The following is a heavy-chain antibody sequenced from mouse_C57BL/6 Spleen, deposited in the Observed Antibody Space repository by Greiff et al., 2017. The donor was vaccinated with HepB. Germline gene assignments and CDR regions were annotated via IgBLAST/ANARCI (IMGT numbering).Heavy chain of an antibody. D-gene: IGHD3-2*02. J-gene: IGHJ3*01. CDR1: GYTFTSYW. CDR3: AREDGGSSGYWFAY. CDR2: IDPNSGGT. Sequence: QVQLKQPGAELVKPGASVKLSCKASGYTFTSYWMHWVKQRPGRGLEWIGRIDPNSGGTKYNEKFKSKATLTVDKPSSTAYMQLSSLTSEDSAVYYCAREDGGSSGYWFAYWGQGTLVTVSA. V-gene: IGHV1-72*01.